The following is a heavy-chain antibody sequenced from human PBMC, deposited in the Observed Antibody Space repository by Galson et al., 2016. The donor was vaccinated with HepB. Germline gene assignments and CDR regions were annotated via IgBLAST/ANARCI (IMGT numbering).Heavy chain of an antibody. CDR2: IKQDGSEK. D-gene: IGHD3-3*02. CDR3: GSSMSTYYFDY. J-gene: IGHJ4*02. Sequence: SLRLSCAASGFTFSSYWMSWVRQAPGKGLEWVANIKQDGSEKYYVASVKGRFTISRDNAKNSLYLQMNSLRAEDTAVYYCGSSMSTYYFDYWGQGTLVIVSS. CDR1: GFTFSSYW. V-gene: IGHV3-7*01.